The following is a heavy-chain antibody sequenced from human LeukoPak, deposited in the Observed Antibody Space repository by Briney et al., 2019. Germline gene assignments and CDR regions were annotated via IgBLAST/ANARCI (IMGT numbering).Heavy chain of an antibody. J-gene: IGHJ4*02. V-gene: IGHV3-23*01. CDR1: GFTFSNYG. D-gene: IGHD3-3*01. Sequence: GGSLRLSCAASGFTFSNYGMSWVRQAPGKGLEWVSGISGSGGTTYYADSVKGRFTISRDNSKNTLYLQMSSLRAEDTAVYYCASRNLIFGVTDHWGQGTQVTVSS. CDR3: ASRNLIFGVTDH. CDR2: ISGSGGTT.